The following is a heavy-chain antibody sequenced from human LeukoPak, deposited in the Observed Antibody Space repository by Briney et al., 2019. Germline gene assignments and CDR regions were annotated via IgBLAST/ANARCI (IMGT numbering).Heavy chain of an antibody. CDR3: ARDERRYCSDSNCYPGDY. V-gene: IGHV3-21*01. CDR2: ISRTSAYI. CDR1: GFTFNDYA. Sequence: GGSLRLSCAASGFTFNDYAMKWVRQAPGKGLEWVGAISRTSAYIYYSDSLKGRFTISRDNAKNSVYLQIDSLRAEDTAIYYCARDERRYCSDSNCYPGDYWGQGTLVTVSS. D-gene: IGHD2-15*01. J-gene: IGHJ4*02.